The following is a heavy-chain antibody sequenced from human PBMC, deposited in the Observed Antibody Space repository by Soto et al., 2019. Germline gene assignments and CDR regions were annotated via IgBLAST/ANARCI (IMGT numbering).Heavy chain of an antibody. V-gene: IGHV1-18*01. J-gene: IGHJ4*02. CDR1: GYTFTSYG. CDR2: ISAYNGNT. Sequence: QVQLVQSGAEVKKPGASVKVSCKASGYTFTSYGISWVRQAPGQGLEWMGWISAYNGNTNYAQKLQGRVTMTTDTATSTAYMELRSLRSDDTAVYYCALGYCSGGSCSSLDYWGQGTLVTVSS. D-gene: IGHD2-15*01. CDR3: ALGYCSGGSCSSLDY.